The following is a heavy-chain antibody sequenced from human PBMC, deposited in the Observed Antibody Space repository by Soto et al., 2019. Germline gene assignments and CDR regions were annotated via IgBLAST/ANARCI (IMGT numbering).Heavy chain of an antibody. CDR1: GASITSTTYF. Sequence: SETLSLTCSLSGASITSTTYFWAWIRQPPGKGLEWVGSIYYGGKTHYNPSLKSRTTISVDRSRNQFSLQVSSVTAADTAVYYCAKNLPRTGRFDYWGQGTVVTVSS. V-gene: IGHV4-39*01. CDR3: AKNLPRTGRFDY. CDR2: IYYGGKT. J-gene: IGHJ4*02.